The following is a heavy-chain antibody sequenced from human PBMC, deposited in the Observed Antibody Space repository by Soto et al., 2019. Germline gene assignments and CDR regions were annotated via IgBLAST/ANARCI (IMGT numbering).Heavy chain of an antibody. D-gene: IGHD3-22*01. CDR3: AKAPSDDSSGYCSSGGYFDY. CDR1: GFTFSSYA. V-gene: IGHV3-23*01. Sequence: PGGSLRLSCAASGFTFSSYAMSWVRQAPGKGLEWVSAISGSGGNTYYADSVKGRFTISRDNSKNTLYLQMNSLRAEDTAVYYCAKAPSDDSSGYCSSGGYFDYWGQGTLVTVSS. J-gene: IGHJ4*02. CDR2: ISGSGGNT.